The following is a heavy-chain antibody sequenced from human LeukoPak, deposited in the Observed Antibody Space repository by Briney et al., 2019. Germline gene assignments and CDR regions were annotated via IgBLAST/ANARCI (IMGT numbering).Heavy chain of an antibody. CDR2: ISSSSSYI. CDR1: GFTFSSYS. Sequence: GGSLRLSCAASGFTFSSYSMNWVRQAPGKGLEWFSSISSSSSYIYYADSVKVRFTISRDNAKNSLYLQMNSLRAEDTAVYYCARDAAQLRYFDWLLYGSYFDYWGQGTLVTVSS. CDR3: ARDAAQLRYFDWLLYGSYFDY. D-gene: IGHD3-9*01. J-gene: IGHJ4*02. V-gene: IGHV3-21*01.